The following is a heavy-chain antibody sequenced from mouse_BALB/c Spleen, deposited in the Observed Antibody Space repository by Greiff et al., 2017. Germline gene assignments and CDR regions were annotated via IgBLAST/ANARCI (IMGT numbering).Heavy chain of an antibody. D-gene: IGHD2-1*01. J-gene: IGHJ2*01. CDR1: GYTFTDYA. CDR2: ISTYYGDA. V-gene: IGHV1S137*01. Sequence: QVQHQQSGAELVRPGVSVKISCKGSGYTFTDYAMHWVKQSHAKSLEWIGVISTYYGDASYNQKFKGKATMTVDKSSSTAYMELARLTSEDSAIYYCARSDGNYFDYWGQGTTLTVSS. CDR3: ARSDGNYFDY.